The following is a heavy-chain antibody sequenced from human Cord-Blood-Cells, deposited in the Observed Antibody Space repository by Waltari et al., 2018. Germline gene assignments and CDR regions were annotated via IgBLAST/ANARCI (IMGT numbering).Heavy chain of an antibody. CDR1: GGSISSYY. V-gene: IGHV4-59*01. Sequence: QVQLQESGPGLVKPSETLSLTCTVSGGSISSYYWSWIRQPPGKGLEWIGYIYYSGSTNYNPSLKSRVTISVDTSKNQFSLKLSSVTAADTAVYYCARDGANGYFDLWGRGTLVTVSS. D-gene: IGHD1-26*01. CDR2: IYYSGST. J-gene: IGHJ2*01. CDR3: ARDGANGYFDL.